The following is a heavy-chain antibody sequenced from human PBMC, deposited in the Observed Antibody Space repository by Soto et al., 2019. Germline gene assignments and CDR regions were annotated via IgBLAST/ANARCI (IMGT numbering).Heavy chain of an antibody. CDR3: ARHPGYYDIVTGYTTYYFDY. J-gene: IGHJ4*02. CDR1: GGSIGTYY. Sequence: SATLSLTCTVSGGSIGTYYWSWIRQPPGKGLEWIGYIYYRGNTDYNPSLKSRVTISLDTPKNQFSLKLSSVAAADTAVYYCARHPGYYDIVTGYTTYYFDYWGQGIMVTVSS. V-gene: IGHV4-59*08. D-gene: IGHD3-9*01. CDR2: IYYRGNT.